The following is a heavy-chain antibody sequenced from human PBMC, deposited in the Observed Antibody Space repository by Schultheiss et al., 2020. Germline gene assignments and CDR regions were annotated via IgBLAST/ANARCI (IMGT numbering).Heavy chain of an antibody. V-gene: IGHV1-18*04. J-gene: IGHJ4*02. CDR2: ISAYNGNT. Sequence: ASVKVSCKASGYTFTSYGISWVRQAPGQGLEWMGWISAYNGNTNYAQKLQGRVTMTTDTSTSTAYMELRSLRSDDTAVYYCARELSVYQQLVREYYFDYWGQGTLVTVSS. CDR3: ARELSVYQQLVREYYFDY. D-gene: IGHD6-13*01. CDR1: GYTFTSYG.